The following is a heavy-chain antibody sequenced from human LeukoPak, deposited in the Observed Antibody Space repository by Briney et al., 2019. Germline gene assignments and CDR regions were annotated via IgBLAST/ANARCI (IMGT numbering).Heavy chain of an antibody. CDR2: ISSTSGTI. CDR1: GFTFSSYS. J-gene: IGHJ4*02. CDR3: VREGGFDN. V-gene: IGHV3-48*01. D-gene: IGHD3-16*01. Sequence: GGSLRLSCAASGFTFSSYSLNWVRQAPGMGLEWVSYISSTSGTIYYADSVKGRFTISRDNAKSSLYLQMNRLRAEDTAVYYCVREGGFDNWGQGTLVTVSS.